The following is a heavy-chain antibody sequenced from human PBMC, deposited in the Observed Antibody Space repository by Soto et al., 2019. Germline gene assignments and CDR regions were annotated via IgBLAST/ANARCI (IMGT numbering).Heavy chain of an antibody. Sequence: QVQLVQSGAEVRKPGASVKVSCKASGYTFTNYYLHWVRQAPGQGLEWMGIINPSGGSTSYAQNFQGRVTMTRDSSTSTVFIELSSLRFEDTAVYYCATLIYSNGWFAHWGQGTLVTVSS. CDR2: INPSGGST. V-gene: IGHV1-46*01. CDR1: GYTFTNYY. D-gene: IGHD6-19*01. CDR3: ATLIYSNGWFAH. J-gene: IGHJ5*02.